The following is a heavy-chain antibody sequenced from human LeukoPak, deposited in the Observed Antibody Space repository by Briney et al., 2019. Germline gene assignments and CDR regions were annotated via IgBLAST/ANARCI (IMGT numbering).Heavy chain of an antibody. J-gene: IGHJ5*02. V-gene: IGHV4-4*09. CDR3: ARQGFSVAGKRSWFDP. CDR1: GASISSYY. Sequence: SETLSLTCTVSGASISSYYWSWIRKPPGRGLEWIGHIFASGSTNYNPSLKSRVTISVDTSKNHLSLKLISVTAADTAVYYCARQGFSVAGKRSWFDPWGQGTLVTVSS. D-gene: IGHD6-19*01. CDR2: IFASGST.